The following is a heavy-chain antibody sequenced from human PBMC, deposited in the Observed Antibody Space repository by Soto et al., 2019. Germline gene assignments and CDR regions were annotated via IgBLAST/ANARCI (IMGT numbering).Heavy chain of an antibody. Sequence: EVQLLESGGGLVQPGGSLRLSCAASGFTFSSYAMSWVRQAPGKGLEWVSAISGSGGSTYYADSVKGRFTISRDNSKNTLYLKMNSLRAEDTAVYYCAKRLINYYDSSGYPRYYFDYWGQGTLVTVSS. CDR2: ISGSGGST. D-gene: IGHD3-22*01. CDR3: AKRLINYYDSSGYPRYYFDY. J-gene: IGHJ4*02. CDR1: GFTFSSYA. V-gene: IGHV3-23*01.